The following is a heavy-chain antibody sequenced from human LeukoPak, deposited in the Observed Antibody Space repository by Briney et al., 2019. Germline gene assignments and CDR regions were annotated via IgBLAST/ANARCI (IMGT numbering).Heavy chain of an antibody. V-gene: IGHV1-46*01. CDR3: ARADIRAIASSGWYGFDY. D-gene: IGHD6-19*01. CDR2: VNPSDNSR. CDR1: GYTLSSSY. Sequence: ASVKVSCKASGYTLSSSYMHWVRQAPGQGLEWMGVVNPSDNSRTYAQKLQGRVTMTRDRSTSTVYMELSSLRSDDTAVYYCARADIRAIASSGWYGFDYWGQGTLVTVSS. J-gene: IGHJ4*02.